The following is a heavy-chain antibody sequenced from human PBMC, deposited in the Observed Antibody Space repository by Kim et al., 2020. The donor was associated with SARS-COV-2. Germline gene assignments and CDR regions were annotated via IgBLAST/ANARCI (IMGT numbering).Heavy chain of an antibody. J-gene: IGHJ6*02. Sequence: ASVKVSCKASGYTFTGYYMHWVRQAPGQGLEWMGRINPNSGGTNYAQKFQGRVTMTRDTSISTAYMELSRLRSDDTAVYYCARFIVVVPAAPKYNYYYYGMDVWGQGTTVTVSS. CDR3: ARFIVVVPAAPKYNYYYYGMDV. CDR1: GYTFTGYY. V-gene: IGHV1-2*06. CDR2: INPNSGGT. D-gene: IGHD2-2*01.